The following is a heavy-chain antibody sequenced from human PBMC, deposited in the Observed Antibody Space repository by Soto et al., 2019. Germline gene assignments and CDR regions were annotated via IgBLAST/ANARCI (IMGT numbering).Heavy chain of an antibody. CDR2: IYYSGNT. V-gene: IGHV4-30-4*02. D-gene: IGHD2-15*01. CDR1: GGSISSGDYY. Sequence: SETLSLTCTVSGGSISSGDYYWNWTRQPPGKGLEWIGNIYYSGNTDCNPSLKSRVTISVDTSKNSLYLQMNSLRAEDTALYYCAKSMGGTANGMDVWGQGTTVTVSS. CDR3: AKSMGGTANGMDV. J-gene: IGHJ6*02.